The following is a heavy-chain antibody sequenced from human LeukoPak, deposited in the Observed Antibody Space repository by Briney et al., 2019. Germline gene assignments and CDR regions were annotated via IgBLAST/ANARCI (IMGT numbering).Heavy chain of an antibody. Sequence: GGSLRLSCAASGFTFSSYWMHWVRQAPGKGLVWVSRINSDGSSTSYADSVKGRFTISRDNAKNLLYLQLSSLRAEDTAVYYCARLLGDCSTTRCYSGYGMDVWGQGTTVIVSS. D-gene: IGHD2-2*01. CDR2: INSDGSST. J-gene: IGHJ6*02. CDR1: GFTFSSYW. V-gene: IGHV3-74*01. CDR3: ARLLGDCSTTRCYSGYGMDV.